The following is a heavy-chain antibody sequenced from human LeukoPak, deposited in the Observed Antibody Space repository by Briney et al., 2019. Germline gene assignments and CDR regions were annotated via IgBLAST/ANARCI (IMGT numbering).Heavy chain of an antibody. V-gene: IGHV3-48*04. CDR3: ARHNWFDP. CDR2: ISSSSSTI. CDR1: GFTFSSYS. J-gene: IGHJ5*02. Sequence: GSLRLSCAASGFTFSSYSMNWVRQAPGKGLEWVSYISSSSSTIYYADSVKGRFTISRDNAKNSLYLQMNSLRAEDTAVYYCARHNWFDPWGQGVLVTVSS.